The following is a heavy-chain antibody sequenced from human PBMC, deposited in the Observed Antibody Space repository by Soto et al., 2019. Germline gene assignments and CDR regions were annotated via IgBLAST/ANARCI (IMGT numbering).Heavy chain of an antibody. J-gene: IGHJ6*02. Sequence: ASVKVSCKASGYTFSTYALHWVRQAPGQGLEWMGWINGGDGHTRYSQKFKDRVTISRDTPASTAYMELSGLRSEDTAVYHCARGKGMEETYYYYGMDVLGEGKTVAVS. CDR1: GYTFSTYA. CDR3: ARGKGMEETYYYYGMDV. V-gene: IGHV1-3*01. D-gene: IGHD1-1*01. CDR2: INGGDGHT.